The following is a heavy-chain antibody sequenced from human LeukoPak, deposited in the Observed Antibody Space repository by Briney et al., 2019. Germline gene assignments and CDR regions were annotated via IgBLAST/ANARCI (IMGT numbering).Heavy chain of an antibody. CDR1: GYSFSSYW. D-gene: IGHD5-12*01. CDR3: ARAPDSDSGYDYFDY. CDR2: IYPRDSRT. V-gene: IGHV5-51*01. J-gene: IGHJ4*02. Sequence: GESLKISCKGSGYSFSSYWIAWVRQMPGKGLEWMGIIYPRDSRTTYSPSFQGQVTISVDKSISTAYLQWSSLKASDTAMYYCARAPDSDSGYDYFDYWGQGTLVTVSS.